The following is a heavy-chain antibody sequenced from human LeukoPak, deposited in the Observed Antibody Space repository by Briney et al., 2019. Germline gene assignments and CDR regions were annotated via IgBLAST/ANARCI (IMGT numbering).Heavy chain of an antibody. V-gene: IGHV1-18*04. J-gene: IGHJ6*02. CDR1: GYTFTGYY. Sequence: GASVKVSCKASGYTFTGYYMHWVRQAPGQGLEWMGWISAYNGNTNYAQKLQGRVTMTTDTSTSTAYMELRSLRSDDTAVYYCARDPNYYSGMDVWGQGTTVTVSS. CDR2: ISAYNGNT. CDR3: ARDPNYYSGMDV.